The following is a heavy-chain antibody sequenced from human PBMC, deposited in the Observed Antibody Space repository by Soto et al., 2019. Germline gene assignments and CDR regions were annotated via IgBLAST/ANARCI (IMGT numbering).Heavy chain of an antibody. V-gene: IGHV3-53*01. J-gene: IGHJ4*02. Sequence: EVQLVESGGGLIQPGGSLRLSCAASGFTVSSKYMTWVRQAAGKVLEWVSVIYSDGSTYYADSVKGRFTIPRDNSKNTLYLQMNSLRVEDTAVYYCASAAVTAPDYWGQGTLVTVSS. CDR1: GFTVSSKY. D-gene: IGHD2-21*02. CDR3: ASAAVTAPDY. CDR2: IYSDGST.